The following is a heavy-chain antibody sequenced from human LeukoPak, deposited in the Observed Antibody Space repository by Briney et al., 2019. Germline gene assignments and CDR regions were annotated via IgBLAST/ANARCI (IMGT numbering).Heavy chain of an antibody. CDR1: GYTLTELS. Sequence: ASVKVSCKVSGYTLTELSMHWVRQAPGKGLEWMGGFDPEDGETIYAQKFQGRVTITADKSTSTAYMELSSLRSEDTAVYYCARGSRITIFGVVTNWFDPWGQGTLVTVSS. J-gene: IGHJ5*02. CDR3: ARGSRITIFGVVTNWFDP. V-gene: IGHV1-24*01. CDR2: FDPEDGET. D-gene: IGHD3-3*01.